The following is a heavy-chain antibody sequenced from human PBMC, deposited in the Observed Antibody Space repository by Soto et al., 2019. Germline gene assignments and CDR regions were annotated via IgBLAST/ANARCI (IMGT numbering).Heavy chain of an antibody. J-gene: IGHJ3*02. CDR1: GFTFSSYD. CDR2: ITTGDDT. Sequence: GGSLRLSCAASGFTFSSYDMHWVRQVTGKGLEWVSYITTGDDTPYPDSVQGRFTISRENAKNSLYLQMNNLRAGDTAIYYCARVAQDFGALDIWGQGTTVTVSS. D-gene: IGHD3-16*01. V-gene: IGHV3-13*01. CDR3: ARVAQDFGALDI.